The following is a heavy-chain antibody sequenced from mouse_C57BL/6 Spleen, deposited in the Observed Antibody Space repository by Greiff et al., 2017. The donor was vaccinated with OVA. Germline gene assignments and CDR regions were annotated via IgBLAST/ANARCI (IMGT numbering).Heavy chain of an antibody. CDR3: ARSPQYPHWYFDV. D-gene: IGHD5-1*01. Sequence: QVQLQQPGAELVMPGASVKLSCKASGYTFTSYWMHWVKQRPGQGLEWIGEIDPSDSYTNYNQKFKGKSTLTVDKSSSTAYMQLSSLTSEDSAVYYCARSPQYPHWYFDVWGTGTTVTVSS. CDR1: GYTFTSYW. CDR2: IDPSDSYT. V-gene: IGHV1-69*01. J-gene: IGHJ1*03.